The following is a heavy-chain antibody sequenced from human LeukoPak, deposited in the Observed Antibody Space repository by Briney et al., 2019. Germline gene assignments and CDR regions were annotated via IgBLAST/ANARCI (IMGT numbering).Heavy chain of an antibody. V-gene: IGHV3-30*18. CDR3: AKDAKVERPWIQLWSHIDY. J-gene: IGHJ4*02. D-gene: IGHD5-18*01. CDR1: GFTFSSYG. CDR2: ISYDGSNK. Sequence: GGSLRLSCAASGFTFSSYGMHWVRQAPGKGLEWVVVISYDGSNKYYADSVKGRFTISRDNSKNTLYLQMNSLRAEDTAVYYCAKDAKVERPWIQLWSHIDYWGQGTLVTVSS.